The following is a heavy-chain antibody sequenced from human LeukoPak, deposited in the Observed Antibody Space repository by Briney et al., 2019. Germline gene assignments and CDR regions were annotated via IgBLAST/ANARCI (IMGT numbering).Heavy chain of an antibody. V-gene: IGHV4-39*07. D-gene: IGHD2-15*01. CDR2: IYYSGNT. Sequence: PSETLSLTCTVSGGSISSSSYYWGWIRQPPGKGLEWIGSIYYSGNTDYNPSLKSRVTISVDTSKNQFSLKLSSVTAADTALYYCARVTLLPTHIDYWGQGTLVTVSS. J-gene: IGHJ4*02. CDR1: GGSISSSSYY. CDR3: ARVTLLPTHIDY.